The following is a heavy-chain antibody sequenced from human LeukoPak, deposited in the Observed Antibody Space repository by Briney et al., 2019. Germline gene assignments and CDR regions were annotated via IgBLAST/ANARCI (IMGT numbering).Heavy chain of an antibody. D-gene: IGHD4-23*01. CDR1: GFTFSSYG. V-gene: IGHV3-30*18. J-gene: IGHJ4*02. Sequence: GGSLRLSCAASGFTFSSYGMHWVRQAPGKGLEWVAVISYDGSNKYYADSVKGRFTISRDNSKNTLHLQMNSLRAEDTAVYYCAKDSGYGGNIDYWGQGTLVTVSS. CDR3: AKDSGYGGNIDY. CDR2: ISYDGSNK.